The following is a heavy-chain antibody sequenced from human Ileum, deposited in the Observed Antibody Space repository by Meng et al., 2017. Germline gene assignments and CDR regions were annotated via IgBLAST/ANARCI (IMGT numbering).Heavy chain of an antibody. V-gene: IGHV1-18*01. CDR1: GYTFTTFG. CDR3: ARDRQWVFDY. D-gene: IGHD6-19*01. J-gene: IGHJ4*02. Sequence: QVQLVQSGIEVKKPGASVKVSCKPSGYTFTTFGISWVRQAPGQGLEWMGWIDPGNGNRNFARKFQDRITLTTDTTTTTAYMELRSLRSDDTAIFYCARDRQWVFDYWGQGTLVTVSS. CDR2: IDPGNGNR.